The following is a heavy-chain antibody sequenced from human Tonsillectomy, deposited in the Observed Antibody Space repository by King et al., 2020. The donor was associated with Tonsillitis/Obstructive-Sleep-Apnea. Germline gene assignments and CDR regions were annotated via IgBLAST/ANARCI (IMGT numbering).Heavy chain of an antibody. CDR2: ISSSGPGT. Sequence: VQLVESGGGLVQPGGSLRLSCAASGFTFSSYAMSWVRQAPGKGLEWVSGISSSGPGTYYADSVKGRFTISRDNSKNTLYLQVNSLRAEDTAVFYCADGLQHFGYWGQGTLVTVSS. CDR1: GFTFSSYA. CDR3: ADGLQHFGY. V-gene: IGHV3-23*04. J-gene: IGHJ4*02. D-gene: IGHD5-18*01.